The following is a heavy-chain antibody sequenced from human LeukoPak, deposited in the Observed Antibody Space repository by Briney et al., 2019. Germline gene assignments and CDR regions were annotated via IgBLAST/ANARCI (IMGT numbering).Heavy chain of an antibody. CDR3: VRGPTYSSRWYMDY. Sequence: SETLSLTCTVSGGSISSYYWSWIRQPAGKGLEWIGRIYGSGGTSYNPSLKSRVTLSVDSSKNQFSLKLSPVTAADTAVYYCVRGPTYSSRWYMDYWGQGTPVTVSS. CDR1: GGSISSYY. V-gene: IGHV4-4*07. D-gene: IGHD6-13*01. CDR2: IYGSGGT. J-gene: IGHJ4*02.